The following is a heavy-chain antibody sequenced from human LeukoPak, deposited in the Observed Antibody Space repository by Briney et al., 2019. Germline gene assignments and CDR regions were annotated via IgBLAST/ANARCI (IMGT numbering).Heavy chain of an antibody. D-gene: IGHD2-15*01. CDR1: GYTFTNYY. CDR3: ARGFCSGGSCYFSDY. V-gene: IGHV1-46*01. CDR2: INPTGGDT. Sequence: ASVKVSCKASGYTFTNYYMHWVRQAPGQGLEWMGIINPTGGDTKYPQKFQGRVTMTRDMSTTTVFMELTSLRIDDTAMYYCARGFCSGGSCYFSDYWGQGTLVTVSS. J-gene: IGHJ4*02.